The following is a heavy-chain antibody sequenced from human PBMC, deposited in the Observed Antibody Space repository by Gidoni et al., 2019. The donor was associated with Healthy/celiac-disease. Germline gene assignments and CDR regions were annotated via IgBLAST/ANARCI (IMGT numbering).Heavy chain of an antibody. V-gene: IGHV3-30*18. J-gene: IGHJ3*02. CDR1: GFTFSSYG. Sequence: QVQLVESGGGVVQPGRSLRLSCAASGFTFSSYGMHWVRQAPGKGLEWVAVISYDGSNKYYADSVKSRFTISRDNSKNTLYLQMNSLRAEDTAVYYCAKETLERYAFDIWGQGTMVTVSS. CDR3: AKETLERYAFDI. D-gene: IGHD1-1*01. CDR2: ISYDGSNK.